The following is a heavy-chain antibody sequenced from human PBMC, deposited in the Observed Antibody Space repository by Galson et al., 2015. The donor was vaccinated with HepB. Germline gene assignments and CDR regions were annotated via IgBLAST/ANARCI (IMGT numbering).Heavy chain of an antibody. CDR1: GFRFGDSG. D-gene: IGHD3-10*01. Sequence: SLRLSCATSGFRFGDSGMTWVRQAPGKGLEWVGFIRTNDYGGTAEYAASVRGRFTIPRDDSRGIVYLQMHSLKREDTAVYYCSGDSMVFRHWGQGTLVMVSS. CDR2: IRTNDYGGTA. J-gene: IGHJ4*02. V-gene: IGHV3-49*04. CDR3: SGDSMVFRH.